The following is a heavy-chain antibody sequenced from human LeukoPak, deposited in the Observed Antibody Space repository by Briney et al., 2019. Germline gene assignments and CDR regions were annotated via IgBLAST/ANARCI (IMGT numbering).Heavy chain of an antibody. Sequence: GGSLRLSCAASGFTFSSYEMNWVRQARGKGLEWVSYISSSGSTIYYADSVKGRFTISRDNAKNSLYLQMNSLRAEDTAVYYCARDSMGRHDYGDSEPYYYYYGMDVWGQGTTVTVSS. J-gene: IGHJ6*02. CDR1: GFTFSSYE. CDR2: ISSSGSTI. V-gene: IGHV3-48*03. CDR3: ARDSMGRHDYGDSEPYYYYYGMDV. D-gene: IGHD4-17*01.